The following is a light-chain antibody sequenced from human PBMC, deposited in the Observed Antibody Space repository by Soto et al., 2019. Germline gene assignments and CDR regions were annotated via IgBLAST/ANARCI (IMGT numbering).Light chain of an antibody. V-gene: IGKV1-5*01. Sequence: DIQMTQSPSTLSASVGDRVTITCRASQSISSWLAWYQQKPGKAPKLLIYDASSLGSGVPSRFSGSGAGTEVTLTISSLQPDDFATYYCQQYKSYLVFGGGTKVEIK. J-gene: IGKJ4*01. CDR2: DAS. CDR1: QSISSW. CDR3: QQYKSYLV.